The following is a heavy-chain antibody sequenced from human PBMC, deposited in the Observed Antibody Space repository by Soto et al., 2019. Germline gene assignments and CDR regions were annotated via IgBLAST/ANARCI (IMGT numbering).Heavy chain of an antibody. Sequence: ASVKVSCKASGYTFTSYGISWVRQAPGQGLEWMGWISAYNGNTNYAQKLQGRVTMTTDTSTSTAYMELRSLRSDDTPVYYCARDRKLVLFGGLKIVDYWGQGTLVAVSS. J-gene: IGHJ4*02. V-gene: IGHV1-18*01. D-gene: IGHD3-10*01. CDR2: ISAYNGNT. CDR3: ARDRKLVLFGGLKIVDY. CDR1: GYTFTSYG.